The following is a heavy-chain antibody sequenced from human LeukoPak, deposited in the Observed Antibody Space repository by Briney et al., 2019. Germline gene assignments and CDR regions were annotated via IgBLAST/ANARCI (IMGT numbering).Heavy chain of an antibody. CDR2: ISGDSATP. V-gene: IGHV3-23*01. Sequence: GGSLRLSCAASEFTFSSYWMHWVRQAPGKGLEWVSTISGDSATPYFADSVKGRFTISRDNSKNTLYLQMNSLRVEDTAVYYCAKVGSSTWYMYYFDYWGQGALVTVSS. J-gene: IGHJ4*02. CDR3: AKVGSSTWYMYYFDY. D-gene: IGHD6-13*01. CDR1: EFTFSSYW.